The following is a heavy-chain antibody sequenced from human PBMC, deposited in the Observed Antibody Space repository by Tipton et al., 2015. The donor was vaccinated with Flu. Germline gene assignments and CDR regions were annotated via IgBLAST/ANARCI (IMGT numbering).Heavy chain of an antibody. D-gene: IGHD3-10*01. CDR2: ISSSSSTI. V-gene: IGHV3-11*04. CDR3: ARDLMEGTYYFDY. J-gene: IGHJ4*02. CDR1: GFTFSDYY. Sequence: QLVQSGGGLVKPGGSLRLSCAASGFTFSDYYMSWIRQAPGKGLEWVSYISSSSSTIYYADSVKGRFTISRDNAKNSLYLQMNSLRAEDTAVYYCARDLMEGTYYFDYWGQGTLVTVSS.